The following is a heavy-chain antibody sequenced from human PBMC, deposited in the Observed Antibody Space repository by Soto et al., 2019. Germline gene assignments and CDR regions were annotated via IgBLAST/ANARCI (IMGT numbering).Heavy chain of an antibody. CDR1: GDSISASTYY. CDR3: SRHGVNSPFRF. D-gene: IGHD3-3*01. V-gene: IGHV4-39*01. Sequence: SETLSLTCIVSGDSISASTYYWAWVRQPPGEGLEWIGSIYYDATTYSNPSLKSRVSLSVDTSRNQFSLKLTSVTAADTAVYYCSRHGVNSPFRFWGQGTMVT. CDR2: IYYDATT. J-gene: IGHJ3*01.